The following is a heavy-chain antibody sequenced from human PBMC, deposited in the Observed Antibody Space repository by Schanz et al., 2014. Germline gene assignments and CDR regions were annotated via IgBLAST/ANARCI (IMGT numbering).Heavy chain of an antibody. CDR1: GFTFSDYY. Sequence: QVQLVESGGGLVKPGGSLRLSCAASGFTFSDYYMSWIRQAPGKGLEWVSYISSSGSTIYYADSVKGRFTISRDNAKNSLYLQMNSLRAENTAVYYCARVDSGYDSQRYYYYYYMDVWGKGTTVTVSS. V-gene: IGHV3-11*01. CDR2: ISSSGSTI. J-gene: IGHJ6*03. CDR3: ARVDSGYDSQRYYYYYYMDV. D-gene: IGHD5-12*01.